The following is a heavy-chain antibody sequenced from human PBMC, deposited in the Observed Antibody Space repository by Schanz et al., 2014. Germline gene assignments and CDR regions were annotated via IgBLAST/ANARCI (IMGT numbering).Heavy chain of an antibody. Sequence: EVQLVQSGGGLVQPGGSLRLSCAASGFTFSSYSMNWVRQAPGKGLEWVSYISSSSNTRYYADSVKGRFTISRDNAKNSLFLQMNSLRAEDTAVYYCARVKYCTITRCYRTETEGIYYMDVWGKGTTVTVSS. CDR2: ISSSSNTR. CDR3: ARVKYCTITRCYRTETEGIYYMDV. D-gene: IGHD2-2*01. CDR1: GFTFSSYS. J-gene: IGHJ6*03. V-gene: IGHV3-48*01.